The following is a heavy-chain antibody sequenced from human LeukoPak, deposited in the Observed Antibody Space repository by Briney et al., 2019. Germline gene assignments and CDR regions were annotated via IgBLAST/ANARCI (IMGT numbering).Heavy chain of an antibody. CDR1: GYTFTSYG. J-gene: IGHJ4*02. V-gene: IGHV1-18*01. CDR3: ARDPPDYGDYEGRRLGY. CDR2: ISAYNGNT. D-gene: IGHD4-17*01. Sequence: GASVKVSCKASGYTFTSYGISWVRQAPGQGLEWMGWISAYNGNTNYAQKLQGRVTMTTDTSTSTAYMELRSLRSDDTAVYYCARDPPDYGDYEGRRLGYWGQGTLVTVSS.